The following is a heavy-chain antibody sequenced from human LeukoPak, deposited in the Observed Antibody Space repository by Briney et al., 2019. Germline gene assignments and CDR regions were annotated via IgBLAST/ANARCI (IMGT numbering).Heavy chain of an antibody. CDR1: GFTFSHYW. J-gene: IGHJ3*01. Sequence: GGSLRLSCAASGFTFSHYWMHWVRQVPGKGLVWVARINTDGSNRKYMESVKGRFTISRDNAKNSLYLQMNSLRAEDTAVYYCARDFCSSTSCSVWGQGTMVTVSS. CDR3: ARDFCSSTSCSV. CDR2: INTDGSNR. V-gene: IGHV3-74*03. D-gene: IGHD2-2*01.